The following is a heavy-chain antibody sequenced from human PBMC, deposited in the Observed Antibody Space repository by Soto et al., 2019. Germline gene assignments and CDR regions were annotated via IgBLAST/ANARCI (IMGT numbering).Heavy chain of an antibody. CDR3: ACLLREYSSSAFDY. J-gene: IGHJ4*02. CDR2: ISSSSSYI. CDR1: GFTFSSYS. D-gene: IGHD6-6*01. Sequence: GGSLRLSCAASGFTFSSYSMNWVRQAPGKGLEWVSSISSSSSYIYYADSVKGRFTISRDNAKNSLYLQMNSLRAEDTAVYYCACLLREYSSSAFDYWGQGTLVTVSS. V-gene: IGHV3-21*01.